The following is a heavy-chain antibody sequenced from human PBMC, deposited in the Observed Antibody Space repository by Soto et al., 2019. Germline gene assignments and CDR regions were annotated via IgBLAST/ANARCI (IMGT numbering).Heavy chain of an antibody. V-gene: IGHV4-34*01. CDR2: INHSGST. J-gene: IGHJ3*02. CDR3: ARGKKRIQLWLRDAFDI. CDR1: GGSFSGYY. Sequence: SETLSLTCAVYGGSFSGYYWSWIRQPPGKGLEWIGEINHSGSTNYNPSLKSRVTISVDTSKNQFSLKLSSVTAADTAVYYCARGKKRIQLWLRDAFDIWGQGTMVTVSS. D-gene: IGHD5-18*01.